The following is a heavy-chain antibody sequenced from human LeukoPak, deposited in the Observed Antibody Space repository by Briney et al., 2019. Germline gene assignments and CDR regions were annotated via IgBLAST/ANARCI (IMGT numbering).Heavy chain of an antibody. CDR1: GFTFSSYS. V-gene: IGHV3-48*01. CDR3: AKDGYSGSGSVFYFDY. Sequence: GGSLRLSCAASGFTFSSYSMNWVRQAPGKGLEWVSYISSSSSTIYYADSVKGRFTISRDNSKNTVYLQMNNLRAEDTAVYYCAKDGYSGSGSVFYFDYWGQGTLVTVSS. J-gene: IGHJ4*02. D-gene: IGHD3-10*01. CDR2: ISSSSSTI.